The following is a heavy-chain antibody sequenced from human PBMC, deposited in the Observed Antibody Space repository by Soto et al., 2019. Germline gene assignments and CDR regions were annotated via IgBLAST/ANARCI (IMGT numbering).Heavy chain of an antibody. J-gene: IGHJ4*02. CDR1: GGSIGSSSYY. CDR2: IYDRGST. Sequence: QLQLQESGPGLVKPSETLSLTCTVSGGSIGSSSYYWGWIRQPPGKGLEWIGSIYDRGSTYSNPSLKIRLTTSLDTSKNQFSLKLTSGTAADTAVYYCARHGYTSGRTYFDYWGQGTLVTVSS. V-gene: IGHV4-39*01. D-gene: IGHD6-19*01. CDR3: ARHGYTSGRTYFDY.